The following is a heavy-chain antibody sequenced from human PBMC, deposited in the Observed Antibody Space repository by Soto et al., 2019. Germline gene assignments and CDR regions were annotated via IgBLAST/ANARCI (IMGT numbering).Heavy chain of an antibody. CDR3: ARDIGEMSAV. V-gene: IGHV3-21*06. Sequence: KAGGSLRLSCTCSGFTFSSSTMTWVRQGPGKGLEWVSSISSSSSYIYFADSLKGRFTISRDNAKNSLYLQMNSLRAEDTAVYYCARDIGEMSAVWGQGTQVTVSS. CDR2: ISSSSSYI. J-gene: IGHJ4*02. CDR1: GFTFSSST. D-gene: IGHD3-10*01.